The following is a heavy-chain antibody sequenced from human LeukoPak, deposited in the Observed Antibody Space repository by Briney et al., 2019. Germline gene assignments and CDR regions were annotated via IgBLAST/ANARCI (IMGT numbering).Heavy chain of an antibody. CDR1: GFTFSGYA. CDR3: AKDLMSIKALIPWDY. J-gene: IGHJ4*02. D-gene: IGHD2-21*01. V-gene: IGHV3-30-3*01. CDR2: ISYDGSNK. Sequence: PGGSLRLSCAASGFTFSGYAIHWVRQAPGKGLEWVAIISYDGSNKYYADSVKGRFTISRDNSKNTVYLQLNSLRAEDTAVYYCAKDLMSIKALIPWDYWGQGTLVTVSP.